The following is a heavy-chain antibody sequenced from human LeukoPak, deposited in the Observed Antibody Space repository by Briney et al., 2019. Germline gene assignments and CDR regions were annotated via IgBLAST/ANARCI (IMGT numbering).Heavy chain of an antibody. V-gene: IGHV4-39*01. D-gene: IGHD1-26*01. Sequence: SETLSLTCTVSGGSISSSSYYWGRIRQPPGKGLEWIGSIYYSGSTYYNPSLKSRVTISVDTSKNQFSLKLSSVTAADTAVYYCCLLVGAKDKGPRIFDYWGQGTLVTVSS. CDR3: CLLVGAKDKGPRIFDY. J-gene: IGHJ4*02. CDR1: GGSISSSSYY. CDR2: IYYSGST.